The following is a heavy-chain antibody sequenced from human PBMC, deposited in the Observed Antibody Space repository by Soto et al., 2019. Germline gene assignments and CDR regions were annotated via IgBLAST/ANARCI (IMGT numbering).Heavy chain of an antibody. D-gene: IGHD3-10*01. J-gene: IGHJ6*02. CDR2: IYTGGNT. CDR3: ARDYYYGSGNYYRADYYHHGMDV. CDR1: WFTVTSYY. Sequence: PGGSLRLSCAASWFTVTSYYMSWVRQAPGKGLEWVSLIYTGGNTNYADSVKGRFTISRDNSKNTLYLQMNSLRAEDTAVYYCARDYYYGSGNYYRADYYHHGMDVWGQGTTVTVSS. V-gene: IGHV3-53*01.